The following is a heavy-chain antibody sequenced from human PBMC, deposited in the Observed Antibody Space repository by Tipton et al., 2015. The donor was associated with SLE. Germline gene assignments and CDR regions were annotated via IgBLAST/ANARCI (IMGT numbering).Heavy chain of an antibody. CDR2: IYTSGST. V-gene: IGHV4-61*02. CDR3: ARRASSSWEAFDY. CDR1: GGSISSGSYY. J-gene: IGHJ4*02. Sequence: TLSLTCTVSGGSISSGSYYWSWIRQPAGKGLEWIGRIYTSGSTNYNPSLKSRVTISVDPSKNQFSLKLSSVTAADTTVYYCARRASSSWEAFDYWGQGTLVTVSS. D-gene: IGHD6-13*01.